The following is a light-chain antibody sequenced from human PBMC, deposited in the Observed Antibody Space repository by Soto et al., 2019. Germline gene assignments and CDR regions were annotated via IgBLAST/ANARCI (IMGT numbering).Light chain of an antibody. Sequence: DIQMTQSPSTLSASVGDRVTITCRASQSISSWLAWYQQKPGKAPKLLIYDASSLESGVPSRFSGSGSGTDFTLTISSLEPEDFAVYYCQQRSNWPPTFGQGTRLEIK. J-gene: IGKJ5*01. CDR2: DAS. V-gene: IGKV1-5*01. CDR1: QSISSW. CDR3: QQRSNWPPT.